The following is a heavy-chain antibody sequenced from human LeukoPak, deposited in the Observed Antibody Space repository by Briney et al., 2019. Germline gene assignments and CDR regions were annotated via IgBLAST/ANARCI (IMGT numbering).Heavy chain of an antibody. V-gene: IGHV1-2*02. D-gene: IGHD2-2*01. CDR2: INPNSGGT. J-gene: IGHJ6*03. CDR1: GYTFTRYY. CDR3: ARDQGRGSCSSTSCYDYYYYMDV. Sequence: GASVKVSCKASGYTFTRYYMNWVRQAPGQGLEWMGWINPNSGGTNYAQKFQGRVTMTRDTSISTAYMELGRLRSYDTAVYYCARDQGRGSCSSTSCYDYYYYMDVWGKGTTVTVSS.